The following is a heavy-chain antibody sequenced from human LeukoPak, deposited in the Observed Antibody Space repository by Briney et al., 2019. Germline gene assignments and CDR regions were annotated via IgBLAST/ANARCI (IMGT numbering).Heavy chain of an antibody. CDR1: GYTFTDFY. J-gene: IGHJ3*02. D-gene: IGHD3-3*01. CDR3: ARGTDYDFWSGESLDAFDI. CDR2: INPNSGGT. Sequence: GASVKVSCKASGYTFTDFYIHWVRQAPGQGLEWMGWINPNSGGTNYAQKFQGRVTMTRDTSISTAYMELSRLRSDDTAVYYCARGTDYDFWSGESLDAFDIWGQGTMVTVSS. V-gene: IGHV1-2*02.